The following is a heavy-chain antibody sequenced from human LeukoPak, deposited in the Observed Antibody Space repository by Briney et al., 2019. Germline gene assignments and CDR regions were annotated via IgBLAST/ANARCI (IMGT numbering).Heavy chain of an antibody. Sequence: SQTLSLTCAISGDSVSSAAWNWIRQSPSRGLEWLGRTYYRSKWYNDYAVSVKSRITINPDTSKNQFSLQLNSVTPEDTAVYYCARGGIGYCTSSSCYFDYWGQGTLVTVSS. CDR3: ARGGIGYCTSSSCYFDY. CDR1: GDSVSSAA. J-gene: IGHJ4*02. D-gene: IGHD2-2*01. V-gene: IGHV6-1*01. CDR2: TYYRSKWYN.